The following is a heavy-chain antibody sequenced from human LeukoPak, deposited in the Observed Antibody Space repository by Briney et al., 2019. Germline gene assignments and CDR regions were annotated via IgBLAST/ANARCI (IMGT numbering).Heavy chain of an antibody. CDR1: GFTFTNYW. V-gene: IGHV3-7*01. Sequence: GGSLRLSCVASGFTFTNYWMNWVRQAPGKGLEWVASIKQDGSQKSYVDSVKGRFTISRDNAKNSLSLQMDSLRGEDTAVYYCARDRWLGAFDIWGQGTMVTVSS. CDR2: IKQDGSQK. J-gene: IGHJ3*02. D-gene: IGHD6-19*01. CDR3: ARDRWLGAFDI.